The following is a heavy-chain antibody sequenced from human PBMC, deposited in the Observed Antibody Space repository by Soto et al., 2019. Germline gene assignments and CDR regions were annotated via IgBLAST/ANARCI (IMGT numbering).Heavy chain of an antibody. V-gene: IGHV4-59*08. CDR1: GGSISSYY. CDR2: IYNSGRT. Sequence: QVQLQESGPGLVKPSETLSLTCTVSGGSISSYYWSWIRRPPGKGLEWIGYIYNSGRTNYNPSLKSRVTLSVDTSKNQFSLKAGSVAAAYSAEDYCASRYGYGFDDWGQGTLVTVSS. D-gene: IGHD1-1*01. J-gene: IGHJ4*02. CDR3: ASRYGYGFDD.